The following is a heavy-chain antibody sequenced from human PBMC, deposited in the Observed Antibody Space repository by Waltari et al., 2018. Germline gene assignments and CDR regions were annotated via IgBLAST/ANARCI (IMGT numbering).Heavy chain of an antibody. Sequence: EVQLVESGGGLVQPGGSLRLSCEASGFTLSNHWMSWVRQAPGRGLEWVANIKEDGSEEDYVDSGKGRCTIARDNAKNSRYLQMNSLRVEDTAVYYCGSRMIVVRGADHWGHGTLVTVSS. CDR2: IKEDGSEE. CDR1: GFTLSNHW. V-gene: IGHV3-7*01. CDR3: GSRMIVVRGADH. D-gene: IGHD3-10*01. J-gene: IGHJ4*01.